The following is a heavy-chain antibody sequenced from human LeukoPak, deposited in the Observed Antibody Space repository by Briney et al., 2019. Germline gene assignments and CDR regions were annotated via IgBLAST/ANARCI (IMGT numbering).Heavy chain of an antibody. D-gene: IGHD2-2*01. V-gene: IGHV1-2*02. CDR1: GYTFTCYY. CDR2: INPNSGGT. Sequence: ASVKVSCKASGYTFTCYYMHWVRQAPGQGLEWMGWINPNSGGTNYAQKFQGRVTMTRDTSISTAYMELSRLRSDGTAVYYCASAGGYCSSTSCADAFDIWGQGTMVTVSS. CDR3: ASAGGYCSSTSCADAFDI. J-gene: IGHJ3*02.